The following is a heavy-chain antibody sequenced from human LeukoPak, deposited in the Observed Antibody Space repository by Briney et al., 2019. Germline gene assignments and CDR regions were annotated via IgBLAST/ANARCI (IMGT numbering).Heavy chain of an antibody. J-gene: IGHJ4*02. D-gene: IGHD3-22*01. CDR1: GGSISSGDYY. Sequence: SETLSLTCTVSGGSISSGDYYWSWIRQPPEKGLEWIGYIYYSGSTYYNPSLKSRVTISVDTSKNQFSLKLSSVTAADTAVYYCARTLSYYYDSSGYYRYFDYWGQGTLVTVSS. CDR2: IYYSGST. V-gene: IGHV4-30-4*01. CDR3: ARTLSYYYDSSGYYRYFDY.